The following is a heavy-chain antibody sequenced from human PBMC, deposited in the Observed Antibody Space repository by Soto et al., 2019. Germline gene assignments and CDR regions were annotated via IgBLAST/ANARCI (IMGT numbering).Heavy chain of an antibody. CDR2: IYYSGST. D-gene: IGHD4-17*01. V-gene: IGHV4-59*01. Sequence: PSETLSLTCTVSGGSISSYYWSWIRQPPGKGLEWIGYIYYSGSTNYNPSLKSRVTISVDTSKNQFSLKLSSVTAADTAVYYCARVGVTVTTYYYYGMDDWGQGTTVTVSS. CDR3: ARVGVTVTTYYYYGMDD. CDR1: GGSISSYY. J-gene: IGHJ6*02.